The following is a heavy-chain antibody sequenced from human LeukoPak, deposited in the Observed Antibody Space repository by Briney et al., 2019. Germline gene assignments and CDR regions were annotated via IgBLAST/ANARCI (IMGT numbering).Heavy chain of an antibody. Sequence: GGSLRLSCGASGFTFSSYAMSWVRQAPGKGLEWVSGISGSDGYTYYADSVKGRFTISRDNAKNSLYLQMNSLRAEDTAVYYCAELGITMIGGVWGKGTTVTISS. D-gene: IGHD3-10*02. V-gene: IGHV3-23*01. J-gene: IGHJ6*04. CDR2: ISGSDGYT. CDR3: AELGITMIGGV. CDR1: GFTFSSYA.